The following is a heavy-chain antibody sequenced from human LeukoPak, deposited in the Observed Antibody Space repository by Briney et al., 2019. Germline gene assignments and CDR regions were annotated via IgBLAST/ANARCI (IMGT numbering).Heavy chain of an antibody. CDR1: GFVFSNYA. D-gene: IGHD1-26*01. Sequence: PGGSLRLSCAASGFVFSNYAMSWVRQVPGKGLEWVSAINGGGTRTYYADSVKGRVTISRDNSKDMLHLQVNSLRAEDTAVYYCAKDGRENYYGTLDYRGQGTLVTVSS. CDR3: AKDGRENYYGTLDY. V-gene: IGHV3-23*01. J-gene: IGHJ4*02. CDR2: INGGGTRT.